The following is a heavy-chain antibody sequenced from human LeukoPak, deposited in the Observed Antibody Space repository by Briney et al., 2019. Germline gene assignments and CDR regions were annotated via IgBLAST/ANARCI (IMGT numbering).Heavy chain of an antibody. CDR1: GFTFSSYS. D-gene: IGHD3-22*01. CDR3: AREYDSSGYYYYHFDY. J-gene: IGHJ4*02. Sequence: GGSLRLSCAASGFTFSSYSMNWVRQAPGKGLEWVSSISKGSSYIYYADSVEGRFTISRDNAKNSLYLQMNSLRVEDTAVYYCAREYDSSGYYYYHFDYWGQGTLLTVSS. V-gene: IGHV3-21*01. CDR2: ISKGSSYI.